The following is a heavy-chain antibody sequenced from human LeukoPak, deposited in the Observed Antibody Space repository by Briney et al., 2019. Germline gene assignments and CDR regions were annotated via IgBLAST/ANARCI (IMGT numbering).Heavy chain of an antibody. J-gene: IGHJ3*01. Sequence: PGGSLRLSCSASGLTFSDFYMSWIRQTPGKGLEWVSYISNTGISKYYADSVKGRFTISRDNANNSLYLQMNSLRPEDTAVYYCARDLSMSYGPVGDAFDVWGEGTMVTVSS. CDR2: ISNTGISK. CDR3: ARDLSMSYGPVGDAFDV. CDR1: GLTFSDFY. D-gene: IGHD3-16*01. V-gene: IGHV3-11*01.